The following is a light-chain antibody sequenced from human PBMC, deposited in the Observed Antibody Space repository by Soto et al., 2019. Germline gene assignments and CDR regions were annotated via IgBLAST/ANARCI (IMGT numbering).Light chain of an antibody. V-gene: IGKV1-12*01. Sequence: DLQMTQSPSSLSASVGETVTMTCRASQGIAGWLSWYQQKPGKAPKLLIFATSNLQGGVPSRFSGSGSATDFTLTISSLQPEDFATYYCQHNGVFGPGTQVDIK. CDR3: QHNGV. J-gene: IGKJ3*01. CDR1: QGIAGW. CDR2: ATS.